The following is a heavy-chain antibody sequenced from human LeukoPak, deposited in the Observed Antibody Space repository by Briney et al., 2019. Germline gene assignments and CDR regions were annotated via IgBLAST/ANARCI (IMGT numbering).Heavy chain of an antibody. J-gene: IGHJ3*02. CDR3: ATCSTSLGSFDI. Sequence: SETLSLTCSVSGGPFSSYDWSWVRQPPGKGLEWIGYIYYSGSTNYNPSLKSRVTISVDKSKSQSSMKLSCVPGEVTAVYYCATCSTSLGSFDIWGQGTMVTVSS. CDR1: GGPFSSYD. V-gene: IGHV4-59*01. CDR2: IYYSGST. D-gene: IGHD2-2*01.